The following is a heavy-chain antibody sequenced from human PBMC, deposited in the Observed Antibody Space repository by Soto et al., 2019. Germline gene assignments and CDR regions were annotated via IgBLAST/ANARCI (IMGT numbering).Heavy chain of an antibody. V-gene: IGHV4-59*01. CDR3: VRDKSGMDV. Sequence: PSETLSLTGPVPGGSISSYYWSWIRQPPGKGLEWIGYIYYSGSTNYNPSLQSRVTISVDTSKNQFSLKLSSVTAADTAVYYCVRDKSGMDVWGQGTTVTVSS. CDR2: IYYSGST. CDR1: GGSISSYY. J-gene: IGHJ6*01.